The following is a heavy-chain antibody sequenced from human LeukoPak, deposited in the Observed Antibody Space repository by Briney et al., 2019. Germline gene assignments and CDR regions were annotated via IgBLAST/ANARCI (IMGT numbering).Heavy chain of an antibody. CDR3: AKDVMVRGLIFYFDY. Sequence: GGSLRLSCAASGFTFNNYWMSWVRQAPGKGLEWVANIKQDGSEINYVDSVKGRFTISRDNAKNSLYLQMNSLRAEDTAVYFCAKDVMVRGLIFYFDYWGQGTLVTVSS. CDR2: IKQDGSEI. V-gene: IGHV3-7*01. D-gene: IGHD3-10*01. J-gene: IGHJ4*02. CDR1: GFTFNNYW.